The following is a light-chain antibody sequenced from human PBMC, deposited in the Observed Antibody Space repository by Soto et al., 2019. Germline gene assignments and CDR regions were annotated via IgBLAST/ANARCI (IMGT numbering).Light chain of an antibody. V-gene: IGLV2-23*02. CDR2: EVT. J-gene: IGLJ2*01. CDR3: CPYVGSSTPYVI. Sequence: QSVLTQPASVSGSPGQSITISCTGTSSDVGSYNLVSWYQHHPGKAPKLMIYEVTRRPSAISTRFSGSKSGITASLTISGLQAEDEADYYCCPYVGSSTPYVIFGGGTKLTVL. CDR1: SSDVGSYNL.